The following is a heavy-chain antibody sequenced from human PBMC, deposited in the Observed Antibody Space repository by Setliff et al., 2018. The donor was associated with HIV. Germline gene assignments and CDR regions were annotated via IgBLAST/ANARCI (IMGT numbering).Heavy chain of an antibody. CDR3: TSEGHSFWSYCQH. J-gene: IGHJ1*01. CDR1: GFTFDVYA. D-gene: IGHD2-8*02. CDR2: IRTKTYGATT. V-gene: IGHV3-49*04. Sequence: SGGSLRLSCTTSGFTFDVYAMSWVRQAPGKGLEWVGFIRTKTYGATTEYAASVKGRFTISREDSESIAYLQMNSLKTEDTAVYYCTSEGHSFWSYCQHGGQGTRVTVSS.